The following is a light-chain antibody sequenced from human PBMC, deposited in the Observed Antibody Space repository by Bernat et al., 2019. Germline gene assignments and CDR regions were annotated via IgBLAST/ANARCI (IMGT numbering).Light chain of an antibody. J-gene: IGKJ2*01. CDR2: GAS. V-gene: IGKV3-15*01. CDR3: QHYNNWPYT. CDR1: QNISSN. Sequence: IVVTQSPATLSVSPGERATLSCRASQNISSNLAWYQQRPGQTPRLLIYGASTRATGIPARFSGSGSGTEFTLTISSLQSEDFAVYYCQHYNNWPYTFGQGTKLEIK.